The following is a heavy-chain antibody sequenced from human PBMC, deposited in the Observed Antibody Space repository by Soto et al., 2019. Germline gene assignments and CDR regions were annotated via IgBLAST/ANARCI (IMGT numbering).Heavy chain of an antibody. D-gene: IGHD3-3*01. CDR3: ARGNYDFWSGYQPDWFDP. Sequence: PSETLSLTCAVSGGSISSGGYSWSWIRQPPGKGLEWIGYIYHSGSTYYNPSLKSRVTISVDRSKNQFSLKLSSVTAADTAVYYCARGNYDFWSGYQPDWFDPWGQGTLVIVSS. J-gene: IGHJ5*02. CDR1: GGSISSGGYS. V-gene: IGHV4-30-2*01. CDR2: IYHSGST.